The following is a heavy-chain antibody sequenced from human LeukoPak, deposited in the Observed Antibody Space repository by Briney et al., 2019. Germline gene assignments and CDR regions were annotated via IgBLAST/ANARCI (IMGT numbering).Heavy chain of an antibody. CDR2: IYYSGST. V-gene: IGHV4-59*01. CDR3: ATHPPKVCTGGSCTDY. J-gene: IGHJ4*02. Sequence: SETLSLTCTVSGGSISSYYWSWIRQPPGKGLEWIGYIYYSGSTNYNPSLKSRVTISVDTSKNQFSLKLSSVTAADTAVYYCATHPPKVCTGGSCTDYWGQGTLVTVSS. CDR1: GGSISSYY. D-gene: IGHD2-15*01.